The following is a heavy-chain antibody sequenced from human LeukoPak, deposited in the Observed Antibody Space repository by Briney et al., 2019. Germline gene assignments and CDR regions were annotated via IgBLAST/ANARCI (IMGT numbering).Heavy chain of an antibody. D-gene: IGHD2-21*02. CDR1: GYTFTSYR. J-gene: IGHJ4*02. Sequence: ASVKVSCKASGYTFTSYRISWVRQAPGQGLEWMGWISAYNGNTNYAQKLQGRVTMTTDTSTSTAYMGLRSLRSDDTAVYYCARAEVVTAILLQQDYWGQGTLVTVSS. CDR2: ISAYNGNT. V-gene: IGHV1-18*01. CDR3: ARAEVVTAILLQQDY.